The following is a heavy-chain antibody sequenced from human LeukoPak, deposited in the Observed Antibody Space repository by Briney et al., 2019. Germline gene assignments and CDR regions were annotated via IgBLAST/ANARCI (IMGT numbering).Heavy chain of an antibody. V-gene: IGHV4-39*07. CDR2: IYYSGST. D-gene: IGHD2-8*01. J-gene: IGHJ6*03. CDR3: ARVETKEGYYYMDV. Sequence: SETLSLTCTVSGDSISSRSYYWGWIRQPPGKGLEWIGSIYYSGSTYYNPSLKSRVTISVNTSKNQFSLKLSSVTAADTAVYYCARVETKEGYYYMDVWGKGTTVTVSS. CDR1: GDSISSRSYY.